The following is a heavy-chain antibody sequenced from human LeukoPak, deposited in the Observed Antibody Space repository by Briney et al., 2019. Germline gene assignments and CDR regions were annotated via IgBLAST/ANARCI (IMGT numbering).Heavy chain of an antibody. CDR1: GFSFSSVG. J-gene: IGHJ5*02. V-gene: IGHV3-30*02. D-gene: IGHD3-10*01. CDR2: IRNDASKT. CDR3: AKRAGSAWSAGA. Sequence: GGSLRLSCAASGFSFSSVGMHWVRQAPGKGLDWVAYIRNDASKTYYADSVKGRFSISGDNSKNTVYLQMNNLLPEDTAVYYCAKRAGSAWSAGAWGQGTLVTVSS.